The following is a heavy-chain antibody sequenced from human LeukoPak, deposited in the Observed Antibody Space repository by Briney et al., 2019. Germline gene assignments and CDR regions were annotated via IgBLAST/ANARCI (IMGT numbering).Heavy chain of an antibody. Sequence: GGSLRLSCAASGFTFSSYSMNWDRQAPGKGLEWVSSISSSSSYIYYADSVKGRFTISRDNAKNSLYLQMNSLRAEDTAVYYCARDHYYGSGSSHPWGQGTLVTVSS. D-gene: IGHD3-10*01. CDR1: GFTFSSYS. CDR3: ARDHYYGSGSSHP. J-gene: IGHJ5*02. V-gene: IGHV3-21*01. CDR2: ISSSSSYI.